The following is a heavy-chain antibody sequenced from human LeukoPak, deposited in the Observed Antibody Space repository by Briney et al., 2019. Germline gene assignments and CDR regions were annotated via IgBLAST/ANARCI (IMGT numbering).Heavy chain of an antibody. CDR3: ARLHLTASLAAVYFDY. Sequence: GESLKISFKGSGYSFTNYWIGWVRQMPGKGLEWIGIIYPGDSDTRYSPSFQGQVTISANKYISTASLQWSSLKASDTAMYYCARLHLTASLAAVYFDYWGQGTLVTVSS. CDR1: GYSFTNYW. J-gene: IGHJ4*02. CDR2: IYPGDSDT. D-gene: IGHD2-21*02. V-gene: IGHV5-51*01.